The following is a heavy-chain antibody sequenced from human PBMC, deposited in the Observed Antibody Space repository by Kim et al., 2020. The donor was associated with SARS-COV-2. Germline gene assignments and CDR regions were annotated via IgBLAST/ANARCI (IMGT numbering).Heavy chain of an antibody. CDR3: AKGGSDWQRLYHYSGMDA. V-gene: IGHV7-4-1*02. CDR1: GYTFTSYP. J-gene: IGHJ6*01. Sequence: ASVKVSCKASGYTFTSYPMNWVRQAPGQGLEWVGWINSKTENPTYGKGFAGRFVLSLDTSVSTAYLQISSLKAEDTAVYYCAKGGSDWQRLYHYSGMDAW. D-gene: IGHD2-21*02. CDR2: INSKTENP.